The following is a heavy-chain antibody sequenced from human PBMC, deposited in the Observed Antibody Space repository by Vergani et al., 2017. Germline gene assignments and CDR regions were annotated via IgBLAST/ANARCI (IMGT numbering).Heavy chain of an antibody. CDR1: GITFKNAW. Sequence: VQVVESGGGLIKPGGSLRLSCVVSGITFKNAWINWVRQAPGKGLEWVSHISSSGSSIYYADSVKGRFTISRDSARNSLYLQMNSLRAEDTAVYYCASQVKISYYYYLDIWGKGTTVTVSS. D-gene: IGHD2-21*01. V-gene: IGHV3-11*01. CDR2: ISSSGSSI. J-gene: IGHJ6*03. CDR3: ASQVKISYYYYLDI.